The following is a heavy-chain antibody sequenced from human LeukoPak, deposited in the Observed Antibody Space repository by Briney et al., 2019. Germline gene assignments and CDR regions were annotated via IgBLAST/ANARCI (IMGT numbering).Heavy chain of an antibody. Sequence: GGSLRLSCAASGFTFSSYAMHWVRQAPGKGLEWVAFIRYDGSNKYYADSVKGRFTISGDNSKNTLYLQMNSLRAEDTAVYYWGRGGSYLSVLDIWAKGQWSPSLQ. J-gene: IGHJ3*02. CDR1: GFTFSSYA. V-gene: IGHV3-30*14. CDR3: GRGGSYLSVLDI. D-gene: IGHD1-1*01. CDR2: IRYDGSNK.